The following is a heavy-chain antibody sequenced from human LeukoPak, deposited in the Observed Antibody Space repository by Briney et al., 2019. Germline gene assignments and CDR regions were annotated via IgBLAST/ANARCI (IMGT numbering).Heavy chain of an antibody. V-gene: IGHV3-23*01. J-gene: IGHJ4*02. Sequence: GGSLRLSCTASRFTFSSYALSWVRQAPGEGLEWVSVISGSGDHTYYADSVKGRFTISRDNSKNTLYLQMISLRAEDTAVYYCAKHGFSSGWPQVPSDHWGQGTLVTVSP. CDR1: RFTFSSYA. CDR3: AKHGFSSGWPQVPSDH. D-gene: IGHD6-19*01. CDR2: ISGSGDHT.